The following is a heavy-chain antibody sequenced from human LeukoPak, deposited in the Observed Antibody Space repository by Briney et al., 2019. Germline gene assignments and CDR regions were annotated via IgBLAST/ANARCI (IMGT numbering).Heavy chain of an antibody. J-gene: IGHJ4*02. Sequence: GGSLRLSCAASGFTFSSYGMHWVRQAPGKGLEWVAVISYDGSNKYYADSVKGRFTISRDNSKNTLYLQMNSLRAEDTAVYYCAKGALPWGYYDSSGYSYFDYWGQGTLVTVSS. D-gene: IGHD3-22*01. CDR1: GFTFSSYG. V-gene: IGHV3-30*18. CDR2: ISYDGSNK. CDR3: AKGALPWGYYDSSGYSYFDY.